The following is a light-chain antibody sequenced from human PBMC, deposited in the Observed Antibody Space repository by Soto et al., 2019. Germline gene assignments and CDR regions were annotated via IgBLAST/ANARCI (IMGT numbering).Light chain of an antibody. Sequence: EVVMTQSPVTLSVSPGERATLSCRASQSVNNNLAWYQQKPGQAPRLVIYGASTRATDIPARFSGSGSGTEFTLTISSLQSEDFAVYYCQQYNSWPPITFGQGTRLEI. CDR2: GAS. J-gene: IGKJ5*01. CDR3: QQYNSWPPIT. CDR1: QSVNNN. V-gene: IGKV3-15*01.